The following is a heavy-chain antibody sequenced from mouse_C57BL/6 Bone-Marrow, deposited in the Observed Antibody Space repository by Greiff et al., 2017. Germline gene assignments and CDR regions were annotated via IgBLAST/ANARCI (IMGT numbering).Heavy chain of an antibody. J-gene: IGHJ3*01. CDR2: IVPENGDT. CDR1: GFNIKDDY. D-gene: IGHD2-2*01. Sequence: VQLQQSGAELVRPGASVKLSCTASGFNIKDDYMHWVKQRPEQGLEWIGWIVPENGDTEYASKFQGKATITADTSSNTAYLQLSSLTSEDTAVYYCTIEGYDEWFAYWRQGTLVTVSA. CDR3: TIEGYDEWFAY. V-gene: IGHV14-4*01.